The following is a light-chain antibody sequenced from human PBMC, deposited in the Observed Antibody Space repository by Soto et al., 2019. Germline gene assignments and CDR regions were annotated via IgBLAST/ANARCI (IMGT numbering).Light chain of an antibody. CDR2: NTN. Sequence: QAVVTQEPSLTVSPGGTVTLTCASSTGAVTSGYYPNWFQQKPGQAPRALIYNTNNKHSWTPARFSGSLLGGKAALTLSGVQPEDEAEYYCLLYYGGARVFGGGTKVTVL. CDR3: LLYYGGARV. V-gene: IGLV7-43*01. J-gene: IGLJ2*01. CDR1: TGAVTSGYY.